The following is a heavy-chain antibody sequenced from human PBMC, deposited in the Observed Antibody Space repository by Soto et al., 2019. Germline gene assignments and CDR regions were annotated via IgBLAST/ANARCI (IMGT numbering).Heavy chain of an antibody. V-gene: IGHV1-8*01. CDR3: ARGVPYYDILTGYYFRGMDV. J-gene: IGHJ6*02. CDR1: GYTFTSYD. D-gene: IGHD3-9*01. CDR2: MNPNSGNT. Sequence: ASVKVSCKASGYTFTSYDNNWVRQATGQGLEWMGWMNPNSGNTGYAQKFQGRVTMTRNTSISTAYMELSSLRSEDTAVYYCARGVPYYDILTGYYFRGMDVWGQGTTVTVSS.